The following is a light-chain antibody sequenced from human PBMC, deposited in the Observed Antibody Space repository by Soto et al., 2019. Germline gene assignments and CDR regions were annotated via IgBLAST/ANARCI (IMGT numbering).Light chain of an antibody. J-gene: IGKJ1*01. CDR3: HHMLT. V-gene: IGKV1-5*01. CDR2: VAS. CDR1: QNINNW. Sequence: DIQMTQSPSTLSSSIGDRVTITCRASQNINNWIAWYQQKPGKAPKFLIYVASTLESGVPSRFSGSGFGTEFSLTISSLQPDDFGSYYCHHMLTFGQGPKVEMK.